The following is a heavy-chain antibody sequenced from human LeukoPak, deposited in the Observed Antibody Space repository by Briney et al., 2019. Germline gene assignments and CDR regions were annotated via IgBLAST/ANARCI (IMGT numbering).Heavy chain of an antibody. J-gene: IGHJ4*02. V-gene: IGHV1-18*01. CDR3: ARRGTGPDFDY. CDR2: ISAYNGNT. D-gene: IGHD1-1*01. Sequence: ASVKVSCKASGGTFSSYAISWVRQAPGQGLEWMGWISAYNGNTNYAQKLQGRVTMTTDTSTSTAYMELRSLRSDDTAVYYCARRGTGPDFDYWGQGTLVTVSS. CDR1: GGTFSSYA.